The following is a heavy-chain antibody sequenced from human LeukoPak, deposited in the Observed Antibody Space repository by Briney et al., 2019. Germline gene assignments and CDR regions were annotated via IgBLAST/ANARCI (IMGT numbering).Heavy chain of an antibody. D-gene: IGHD1-7*01. J-gene: IGHJ4*02. CDR1: GFPLRNYW. CDR2: IKQDGSEK. Sequence: PGGSLRLSCAASGFPLRNYWMSWVRQAPGKGLERVAYIKQDGSEKNCVDSVKGRFTISRDNAKNSLYLEMNSLRAEDTAVYYCARETNLGTWGQGTLVTVSS. V-gene: IGHV3-7*01. CDR3: ARETNLGT.